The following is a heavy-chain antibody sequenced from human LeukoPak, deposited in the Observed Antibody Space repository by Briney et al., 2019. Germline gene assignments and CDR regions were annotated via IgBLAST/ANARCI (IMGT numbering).Heavy chain of an antibody. CDR1: GFTLSSKY. Sequence: PGGSLRLSCAASGFTLSSKYMSWVRQAPGKGLEWVSVIYSGSTTFYADSVKGRFSISRDNSKNTRYLQMNSLRAEDTAVYYCARLRGYCSSNSCYPLGYWGQGTLVTVSS. J-gene: IGHJ4*02. CDR3: ARLRGYCSSNSCYPLGY. V-gene: IGHV3-53*01. D-gene: IGHD2-2*01. CDR2: IYSGSTT.